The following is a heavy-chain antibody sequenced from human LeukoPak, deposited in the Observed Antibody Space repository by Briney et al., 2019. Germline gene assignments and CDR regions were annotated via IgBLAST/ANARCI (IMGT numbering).Heavy chain of an antibody. Sequence: GGSLRLSCAASGFTSSSYAMNWVRQAPGKGLEWVSGISGSGSNTYYADSVMGRFTISRDNSKNTLYLQMNSLRAEDTAVYYCAKDVLSGTYYYFDQWGQGTLVTVSS. CDR3: AKDVLSGTYYYFDQ. J-gene: IGHJ4*02. V-gene: IGHV3-23*01. D-gene: IGHD1-26*01. CDR1: GFTSSSYA. CDR2: ISGSGSNT.